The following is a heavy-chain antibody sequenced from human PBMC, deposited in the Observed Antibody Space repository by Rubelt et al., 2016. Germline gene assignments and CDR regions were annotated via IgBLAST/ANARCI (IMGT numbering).Heavy chain of an antibody. CDR1: GYPFATYA. D-gene: IGHD2-8*01. Sequence: QVQLVQSGAEVKRPGASVKVSCKASGYPFATYAMHWVRQAPGQRLEWMGWIDAGNCDTKYSINLQGRVTFTRDTSASTAYMELSSLRSEDTAVYYCARAQRIRLLMVYAPTFDYWGQGTLVTVSS. CDR3: ARAQRIRLLMVYAPTFDY. CDR2: IDAGNCDT. J-gene: IGHJ4*02. V-gene: IGHV1-3*01.